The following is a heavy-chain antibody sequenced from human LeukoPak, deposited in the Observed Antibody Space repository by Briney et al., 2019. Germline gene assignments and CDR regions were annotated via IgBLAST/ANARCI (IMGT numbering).Heavy chain of an antibody. J-gene: IGHJ4*02. V-gene: IGHV3-30*03. D-gene: IGHD1-26*01. CDR3: ARPWPAQYSGSSMAFDY. CDR1: GFTFSTYG. CDR2: ILSDGGNN. Sequence: GGSLRLSCAASGFTFSTYGMHWVRQAPGKGLEWVAAILSDGGNNFYADSLKGRFTISRDNSKNTLFLQMSSLRSEDTAVYYCARPWPAQYSGSSMAFDYWGQGTLVTVSS.